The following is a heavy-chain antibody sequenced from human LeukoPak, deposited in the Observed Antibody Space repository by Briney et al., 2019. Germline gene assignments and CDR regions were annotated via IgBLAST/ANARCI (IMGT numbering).Heavy chain of an antibody. Sequence: SETLSLTCTVSGGSISTDHWNWIREPAGKGLEWIGRIYISGSTNYNPSLKSRVTVSVDTSKNLFSLNLRSVTAADTAVYYCAREGAARPGFDYWGQGTLVTVSS. CDR2: IYISGST. D-gene: IGHD6-6*01. CDR1: GGSISTDH. CDR3: AREGAARPGFDY. J-gene: IGHJ4*02. V-gene: IGHV4-4*07.